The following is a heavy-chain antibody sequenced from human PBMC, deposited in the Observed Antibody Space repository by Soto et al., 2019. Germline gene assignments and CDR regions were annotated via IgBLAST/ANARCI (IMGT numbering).Heavy chain of an antibody. J-gene: IGHJ5*02. CDR2: INAVIGTT. Sequence: ASVKVSCKASGYTFTSYAMHWVRQAPGQRLEWMGWINAVIGTTNYAQKFQGRVTITTDASTSTAYMELSSLRSEDTAVYYCARVWYYYDSSGYSNWFDPWGQGTLVTVSS. D-gene: IGHD3-22*01. V-gene: IGHV1-3*01. CDR3: ARVWYYYDSSGYSNWFDP. CDR1: GYTFTSYA.